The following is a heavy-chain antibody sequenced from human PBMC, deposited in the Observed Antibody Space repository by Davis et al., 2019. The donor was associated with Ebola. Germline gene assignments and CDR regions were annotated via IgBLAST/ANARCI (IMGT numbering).Heavy chain of an antibody. CDR3: ARSLAGYYSHAFDI. D-gene: IGHD3-9*01. V-gene: IGHV3-48*04. CDR2: ISSSGSTI. Sequence: GESLKISCAASGFTFSSYGMHWVRQAPGKGLEWVSYISSSGSTIYYADSVKGRFTISRDNAKNSLYLQMNSLRAEDTAVYYCARSLAGYYSHAFDIWGQGTMVTVSS. CDR1: GFTFSSYG. J-gene: IGHJ3*02.